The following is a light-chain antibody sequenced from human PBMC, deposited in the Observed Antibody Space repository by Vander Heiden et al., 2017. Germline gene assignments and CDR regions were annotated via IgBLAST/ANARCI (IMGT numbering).Light chain of an antibody. CDR3: VLYMGSGIWV. J-gene: IGLJ3*02. V-gene: IGLV8-61*01. Sequence: QTLVTQLPSFSSSPGGTVTLTCGLSSGSVSTSYYPSWYQQTPGQAPRTLIYSTNTRSSGVPDRFSGSILGNKAALTITGAQADDESDYYCVLYMGSGIWVFGGGTKLTVL. CDR2: STN. CDR1: SGSVSTSYY.